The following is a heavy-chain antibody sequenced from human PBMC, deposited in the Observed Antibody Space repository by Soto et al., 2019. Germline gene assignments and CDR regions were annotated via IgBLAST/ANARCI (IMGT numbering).Heavy chain of an antibody. Sequence: PGGSLRLSCAASGFTFSNHYMDWVRQAPGKGLEWVGRTRNKANSYTTEYAASVKGRFTISRDDSKNSLYLQMNSLKTEDTAVYYCARDLELSDFWSGYYPPYYYYYGMDVWGQGTTVTVSS. V-gene: IGHV3-72*01. CDR1: GFTFSNHY. CDR2: TRNKANSYTT. J-gene: IGHJ6*02. CDR3: ARDLELSDFWSGYYPPYYYYYGMDV. D-gene: IGHD3-3*01.